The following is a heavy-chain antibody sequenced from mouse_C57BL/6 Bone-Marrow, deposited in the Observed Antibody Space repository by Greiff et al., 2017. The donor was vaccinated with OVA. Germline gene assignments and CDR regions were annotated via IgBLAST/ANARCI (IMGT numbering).Heavy chain of an antibody. CDR2: IDPEDGET. J-gene: IGHJ4*01. CDR1: GFNFTDYY. CDR3: APHGAMDY. D-gene: IGHD6-1*01. Sequence: EVQLQQSGAELVKPGASVTLSCTASGFNFTDYYMHWVKQRTGQGLAWIGRIDPEDGETKYAPQFQGKATLTADTSSNTAYLQLSSLTSEDAAVYYCAPHGAMDYWGQGTSVTVSS. V-gene: IGHV14-2*01.